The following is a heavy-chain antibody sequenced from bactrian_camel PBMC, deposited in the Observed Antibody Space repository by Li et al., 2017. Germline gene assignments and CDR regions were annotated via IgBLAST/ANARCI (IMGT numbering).Heavy chain of an antibody. J-gene: IGHJ4*01. D-gene: IGHD2*01. V-gene: IGHV3S53*01. CDR1: VKTAC. CDR2: IGTDGVS. Sequence: QLVESGGGSVQAGGSLRLSCTPSVKTACMGWFRQAREGVAGIGTDGVSRVADSVKGRFTISVDNAKNTLYLQMNSLKPEDTATYYCAANFGPYCSGPYLARRANFLGQGTQVTVS.